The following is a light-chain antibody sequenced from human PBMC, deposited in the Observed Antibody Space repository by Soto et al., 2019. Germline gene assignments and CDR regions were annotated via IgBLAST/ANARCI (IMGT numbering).Light chain of an antibody. CDR2: GAS. J-gene: IGKJ1*01. Sequence: EIVLTQSPGTLSLSPGEGATLSCRASQSLSSNCLDCYQHIRGQAPRLLICGASNRATGIPDRFSGSGSGTDFTLTISRLEPEDFAVYYCQQYGSSGTFGQGTKVDIK. V-gene: IGKV3-20*01. CDR1: QSLSSNC. CDR3: QQYGSSGT.